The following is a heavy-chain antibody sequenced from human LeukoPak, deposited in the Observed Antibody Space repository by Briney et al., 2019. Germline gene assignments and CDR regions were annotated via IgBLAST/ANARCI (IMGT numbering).Heavy chain of an antibody. CDR3: AKPLYQYYYYYYGMDV. Sequence: GGSLRLSCAASGFTFSNHGMHWVRQAPGKGLEWVALIWYDGSNKEYAESVKGRFTISRDNSKNTLYLQMNSLRAEDTAVYYCAKPLYQYYYYYYGMDVWGQGTTVTVSS. V-gene: IGHV3-30*02. CDR1: GFTFSNHG. D-gene: IGHD2-2*01. CDR2: IWYDGSNK. J-gene: IGHJ6*02.